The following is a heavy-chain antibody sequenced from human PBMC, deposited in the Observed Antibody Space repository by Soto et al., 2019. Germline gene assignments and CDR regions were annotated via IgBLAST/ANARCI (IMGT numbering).Heavy chain of an antibody. CDR1: GFTFSSYG. D-gene: IGHD2-15*01. CDR2: ISYDGSNK. J-gene: IGHJ4*02. V-gene: IGHV3-30*18. Sequence: GGSLRLSCAASGFTFSSYGMHWVRQAPGKGLEWVAVISYDGSNKYYADSVKGRFTISRDNSKNTLYLQMNSLRAEDTAVYYCAKIGSWYNDYWGQGTLGTVS. CDR3: AKIGSWYNDY.